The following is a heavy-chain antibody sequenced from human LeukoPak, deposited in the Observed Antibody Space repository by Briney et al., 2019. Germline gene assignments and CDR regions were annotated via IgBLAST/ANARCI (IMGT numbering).Heavy chain of an antibody. Sequence: SETLSLTCTVSGGSFSSDSYYWSRLRQPAGTGLEWIGRIYNSGSTNYNPSLKSRVTISVDTSKNQFSLKLSSVTAADTAVYYCARNVVVVAANWFDPWGQGTLVTVSS. CDR3: ARNVVVVAANWFDP. CDR2: IYNSGST. D-gene: IGHD2-15*01. CDR1: GGSFSSDSYY. V-gene: IGHV4-61*02. J-gene: IGHJ5*02.